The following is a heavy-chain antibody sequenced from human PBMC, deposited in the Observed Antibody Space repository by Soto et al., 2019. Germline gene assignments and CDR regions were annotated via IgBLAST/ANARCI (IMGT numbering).Heavy chain of an antibody. D-gene: IGHD6-6*01. Sequence: SETLSLTCTVSGGSISSYYRSWIRQPPGKGQEWIRYISYSGSTNYNPSPTRRVTISVDTSKNHFSLKLSSVTAADTAVYYCARDIAARPHGWFDPWGQGTLVTV. CDR2: ISYSGST. CDR1: GGSISSYY. J-gene: IGHJ5*02. V-gene: IGHV4-59*01. CDR3: ARDIAARPHGWFDP.